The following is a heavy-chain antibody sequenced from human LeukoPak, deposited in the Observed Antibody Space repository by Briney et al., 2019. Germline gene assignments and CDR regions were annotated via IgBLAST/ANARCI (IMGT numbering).Heavy chain of an antibody. J-gene: IGHJ4*02. Sequence: DPSETLSLTCTVSGGSFSSGVYYWSWIRQPPGKGLEWIGYIYHSGSTYYNPSLKSRVTISVDRSKNQFSLRLNSVTAADTAVYYCARTLDSSGYYFDSWGQGTLVTGSS. D-gene: IGHD3-22*01. CDR3: ARTLDSSGYYFDS. CDR1: GGSFSSGVYY. V-gene: IGHV4-30-2*01. CDR2: IYHSGST.